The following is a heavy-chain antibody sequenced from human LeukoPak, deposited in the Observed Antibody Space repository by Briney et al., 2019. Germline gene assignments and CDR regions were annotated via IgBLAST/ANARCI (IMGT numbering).Heavy chain of an antibody. CDR3: ARDYYDSSGYSFDVFDI. CDR2: ISPYNGKT. Sequence: GASVKVSCKASGYTFSSYGISWVRQAPGQGLEWMGWISPYNGKTNYAQKFKGRVTMTTNTSTSTVYMELRSLRSDDTAVYYCARDYYDSSGYSFDVFDIWGQGTMVTVSS. D-gene: IGHD3-22*01. J-gene: IGHJ3*02. V-gene: IGHV1-18*01. CDR1: GYTFSSYG.